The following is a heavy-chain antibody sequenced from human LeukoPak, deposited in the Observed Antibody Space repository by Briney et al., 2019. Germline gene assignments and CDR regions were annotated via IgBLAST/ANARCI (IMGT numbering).Heavy chain of an antibody. D-gene: IGHD3-22*01. J-gene: IGHJ4*02. V-gene: IGHV3-7*01. CDR3: ARDTYDSSGYYAHFDY. Sequence: PRGSLRLSCAASGFTLSSYWMSWVRQAPRKGLERVADIKQDGSEKYYVDSVKGRFTISRDNAKNSLYLQMSSLRAEDTAVYYCARDTYDSSGYYAHFDYWGQGTLVTVSS. CDR2: IKQDGSEK. CDR1: GFTLSSYW.